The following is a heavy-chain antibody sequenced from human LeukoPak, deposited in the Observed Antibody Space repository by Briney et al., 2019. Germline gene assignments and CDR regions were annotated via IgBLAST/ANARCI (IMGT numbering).Heavy chain of an antibody. V-gene: IGHV4-34*01. CDR2: INHSVST. CDR3: ASVVPPAIEVDV. CDR1: VGSLSNYY. J-gene: IGHJ6*04. Sequence: SQTLSLTCALYVGSLSNYYCSWIRHPPRNGLEWLGEINHSVSTNYNPSLKSRIIISVDTSKNQFSLKLSSVTAADTAVYYCASVVPPAIEVDVWGKGTTVTVSS. D-gene: IGHD2-2*02.